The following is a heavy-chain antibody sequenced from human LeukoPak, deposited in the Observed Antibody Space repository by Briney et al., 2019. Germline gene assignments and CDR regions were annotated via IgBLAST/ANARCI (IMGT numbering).Heavy chain of an antibody. CDR3: ARDNVVVVAATPGYYYYMDV. CDR1: GYSISSGYY. J-gene: IGHJ6*03. Sequence: PSETLSLTCTVSGYSISSGYYWGWIRQPPGKGLEWIGSIYHIGSTYYNPSLKSRVTISVDTSKNQFSLKLSSVTAADTAVYYCARDNVVVVAATPGYYYYMDVWGKGTTVTVSS. D-gene: IGHD2-15*01. CDR2: IYHIGST. V-gene: IGHV4-38-2*02.